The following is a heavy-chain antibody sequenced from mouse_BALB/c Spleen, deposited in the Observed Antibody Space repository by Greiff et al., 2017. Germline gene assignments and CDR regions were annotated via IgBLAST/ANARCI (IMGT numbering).Heavy chain of an antibody. D-gene: IGHD2-4*01. CDR1: GYTFTSYW. CDR3: ARRRADYRYAMDY. V-gene: IGHV1-7*01. Sequence: QVQLKQSGAELAKPGASVKMSCKASGYTFTSYWMHWVKQRPGQGLEWIGYINPSTGYTEYNQKFKDKATLTADKSSSTAYMQLSSLTSEDSAVYYCARRRADYRYAMDYWGQGTSVTVAS. CDR2: INPSTGYT. J-gene: IGHJ4*01.